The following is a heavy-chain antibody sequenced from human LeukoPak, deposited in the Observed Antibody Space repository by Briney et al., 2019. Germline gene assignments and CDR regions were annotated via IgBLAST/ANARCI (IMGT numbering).Heavy chain of an antibody. J-gene: IGHJ3*02. Sequence: SETLSLTCTVSGGSISNYYWSWIRQPAGKGLEWIGRKYARGSSNYNPPVQSRVTMSVDTSKNQFSLKLRSVTAADTAVYYCARGRYCSADICTGGDTFDIWGQGTMVSVSP. V-gene: IGHV4-4*07. CDR3: ARGRYCSADICTGGDTFDI. CDR2: KYARGSS. CDR1: GGSISNYY. D-gene: IGHD2-15*01.